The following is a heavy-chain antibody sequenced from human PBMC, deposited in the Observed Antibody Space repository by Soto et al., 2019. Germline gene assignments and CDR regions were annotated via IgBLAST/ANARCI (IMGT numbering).Heavy chain of an antibody. V-gene: IGHV3-30-3*01. CDR2: ISYDGSNK. Sequence: GGSLRLSCAASGFTFSSYAMHWVRQAPGKGLEWVAVISYDGSNKYYADSVKGRFTISRDNSKNTLYLQMNSLRAEDTAVYYCARDRGLSDRVVVAATTYYYYYGMDVWGQGTTVTVSS. D-gene: IGHD2-15*01. J-gene: IGHJ6*02. CDR1: GFTFSSYA. CDR3: ARDRGLSDRVVVAATTYYYYYGMDV.